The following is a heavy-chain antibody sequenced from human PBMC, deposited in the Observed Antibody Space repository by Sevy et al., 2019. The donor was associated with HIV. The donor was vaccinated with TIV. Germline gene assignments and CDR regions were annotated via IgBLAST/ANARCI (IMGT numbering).Heavy chain of an antibody. Sequence: GGSLRLCCAASGFTFSSYAMSWVRQAPGKGLEWVSSFTGSGTNTFYADSVKGLFTISLENSKNTLNLQINSLRAEETAVYYCAKDSLLVAGPFDYWGQGTLVPVSS. CDR2: FTGSGTNT. CDR3: AKDSLLVAGPFDY. CDR1: GFTFSSYA. D-gene: IGHD6-19*01. V-gene: IGHV3-23*01. J-gene: IGHJ4*02.